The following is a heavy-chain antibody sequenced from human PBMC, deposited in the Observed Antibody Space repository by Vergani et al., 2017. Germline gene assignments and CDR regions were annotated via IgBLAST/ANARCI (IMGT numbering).Heavy chain of an antibody. CDR2: IKQDGSEK. CDR3: ASVGVTMVRGVIIYDAFDI. V-gene: IGHV3-7*03. D-gene: IGHD3-10*01. Sequence: EVQLVESGGGLVQPGGSLRLSCAASGFTFSSYWMSWVRQAPGKGLEWVANIKQDGSEKYYVDSVKGRFTISRDNAKNSLYLQMNSLRAEDTAVYYCASVGVTMVRGVIIYDAFDIWGQGTMVTVSS. CDR1: GFTFSSYW. J-gene: IGHJ3*02.